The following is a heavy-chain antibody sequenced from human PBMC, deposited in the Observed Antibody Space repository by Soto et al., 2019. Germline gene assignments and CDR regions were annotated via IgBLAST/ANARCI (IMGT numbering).Heavy chain of an antibody. V-gene: IGHV3-30-3*01. CDR1: GFTFSSYA. D-gene: IGHD1-26*01. Sequence: GGSLRLSCAASGFTFSSYAMHWVRQAPGKGLEWVAVILYDGSNKYYADSVKGRFTISRDNSKNTLYLQMNSLRAEDTAVYYCARDKGATTLYDYWGQGTLVTVSS. CDR2: ILYDGSNK. CDR3: ARDKGATTLYDY. J-gene: IGHJ4*02.